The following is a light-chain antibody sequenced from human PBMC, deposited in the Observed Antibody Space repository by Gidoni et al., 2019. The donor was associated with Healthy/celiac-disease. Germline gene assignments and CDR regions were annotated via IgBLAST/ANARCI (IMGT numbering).Light chain of an antibody. V-gene: IGKV1-5*03. Sequence: DIQMTQSPSTLSASVGDRVTITCRASQSISSWLAWYQQKPGKAPKLLIYKAYSLESGVPSRFSGSGSGTEFTLTISSLQPDDFATYYCQQYNSYSQTWTFGQGTKVEIK. CDR2: KAY. J-gene: IGKJ1*01. CDR1: QSISSW. CDR3: QQYNSYSQTWT.